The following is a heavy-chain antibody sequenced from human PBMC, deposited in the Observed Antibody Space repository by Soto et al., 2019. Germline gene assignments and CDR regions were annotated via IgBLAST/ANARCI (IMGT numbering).Heavy chain of an antibody. CDR2: ISGSGGST. CDR3: AKDRDGAGSYYSFDY. J-gene: IGHJ4*02. V-gene: IGHV3-23*01. Sequence: GGSLRLSCAASGFTFSSYAMSWVRQAPGKGLEWVSAISGSGGSTYYADSVKGRFTISRDNSKNTLYLQMNSLRAADTAVYYCAKDRDGAGSYYSFDYWGQGTLVTVSS. CDR1: GFTFSSYA. D-gene: IGHD3-10*01.